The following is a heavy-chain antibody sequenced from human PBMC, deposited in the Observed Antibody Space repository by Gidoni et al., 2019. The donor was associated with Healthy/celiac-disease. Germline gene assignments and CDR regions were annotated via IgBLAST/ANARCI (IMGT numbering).Heavy chain of an antibody. D-gene: IGHD6-19*01. CDR1: GFTFSSYS. J-gene: IGHJ4*02. Sequence: EVQLVASGGGLVKPGGSLRIAWSASGFTFSSYSMNWVRQAPGKGLELVSSISSSSSYIYYADSVKGRFTISRDNAKNSLYLQMNSLRAEDTAVYYCARDSAGQWLVIDYWGQGTLVTVSS. CDR2: ISSSSSYI. V-gene: IGHV3-21*01. CDR3: ARDSAGQWLVIDY.